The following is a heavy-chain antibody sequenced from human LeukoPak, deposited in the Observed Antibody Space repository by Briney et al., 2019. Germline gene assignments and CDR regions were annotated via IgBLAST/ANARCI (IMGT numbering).Heavy chain of an antibody. CDR1: GDSMRGYY. V-gene: IGHV4-39*07. D-gene: IGHD1-1*01. Sequence: SETLSLTCTVSGDSMRGYYWGWIRQPPGKGLEWIGNIYYSGNTYYNPSLKSRVTISIDTSRNQFSLKVSSVTAADTAVYYCARATPRTTLDYWGQGTLITVSS. CDR2: IYYSGNT. J-gene: IGHJ4*02. CDR3: ARATPRTTLDY.